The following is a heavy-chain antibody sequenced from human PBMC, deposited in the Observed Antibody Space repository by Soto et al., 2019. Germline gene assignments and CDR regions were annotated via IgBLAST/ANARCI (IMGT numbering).Heavy chain of an antibody. CDR1: GYTFTSYG. J-gene: IGHJ6*02. CDR2: ISAYNGNT. Sequence: GASVQVSCKASGYTFTSYGISWLRQAPGQGLEWMGWISAYNGNTNYAQKLQGRVTMTTDTSTNTAYMELRSLRSDDTAVYYSARDRRSPLYYYYGRDVWGQGTTGTVSS. V-gene: IGHV1-18*01. D-gene: IGHD1-26*01. CDR3: ARDRRSPLYYYYGRDV.